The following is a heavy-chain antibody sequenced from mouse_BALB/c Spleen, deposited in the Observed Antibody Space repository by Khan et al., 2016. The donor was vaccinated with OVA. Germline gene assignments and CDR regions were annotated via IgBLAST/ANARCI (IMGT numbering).Heavy chain of an antibody. J-gene: IGHJ4*01. CDR1: GYSITSDYA. Sequence: EVKLLESGPGLVKPSQSLSLTCTVTGYSITSDYAWNWIRQFPGNKLEWMGYISYSGSTNYNPALKSRISITRDTSKNQFFLQLNSVTTEDTATYDCARDGSRYNYAMDYWGQGTSVTVSS. CDR2: ISYSGST. D-gene: IGHD2-3*01. CDR3: ARDGSRYNYAMDY. V-gene: IGHV3-2*02.